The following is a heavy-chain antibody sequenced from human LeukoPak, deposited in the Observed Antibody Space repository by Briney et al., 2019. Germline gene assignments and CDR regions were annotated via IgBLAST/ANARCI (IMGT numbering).Heavy chain of an antibody. CDR2: LRYDGSNQ. V-gene: IGHV3-30*02. CDR1: GFTFIRNG. CDR3: ARDDPHYDILTGYYPIDS. Sequence: GGSLRLSCEASGFTFIRNGMHWVRQAPGKGLEWVAFLRYDGSNQYYADYVQGRFTISRDNSKNTLYLQMYSLRAEDTAVYYCARDDPHYDILTGYYPIDSWGQGTLVTVSS. J-gene: IGHJ4*02. D-gene: IGHD3-9*01.